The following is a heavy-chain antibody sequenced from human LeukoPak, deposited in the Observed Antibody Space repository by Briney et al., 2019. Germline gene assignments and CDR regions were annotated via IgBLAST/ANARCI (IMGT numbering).Heavy chain of an antibody. CDR3: ARDNVAWNDVHWFDP. CDR2: ISSSGTYI. D-gene: IGHD1-1*01. CDR1: GFTFSSYA. Sequence: PGGSLRLSCAASGFTFSSYAMSWVRQAPGKGLEWVSSISSSGTYIFYADSVKGRFTISRDNAKNSLYLQMSSLRAEDTAMYYCARDNVAWNDVHWFDPWGQGTLVTVSS. V-gene: IGHV3-21*01. J-gene: IGHJ5*02.